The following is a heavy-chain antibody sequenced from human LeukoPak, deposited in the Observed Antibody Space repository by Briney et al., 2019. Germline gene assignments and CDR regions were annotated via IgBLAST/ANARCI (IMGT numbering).Heavy chain of an antibody. CDR1: GGSISNGDYY. CDR3: AAYDTSGDYYVSAFDI. Sequence: SETLSLTCPVSGGSISNGDYYWNWIRQPPGKGLEWIGYIYYSGTTYYNPSLESRVTISVDTSKNQFSLKLSSVTAADTAVYYCAAYDTSGDYYVSAFDIRGQGTLVTVSS. D-gene: IGHD3-22*01. CDR2: IYYSGTT. V-gene: IGHV4-30-4*01. J-gene: IGHJ3*02.